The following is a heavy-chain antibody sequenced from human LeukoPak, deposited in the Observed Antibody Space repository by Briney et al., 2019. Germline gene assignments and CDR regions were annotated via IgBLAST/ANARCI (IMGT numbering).Heavy chain of an antibody. Sequence: PGGSLRLSCAASGFTFSSYSMNWVRQAPGKGLEWVSSISSSSSYICYADSVKGRFTISRDNAKNSLFLQMNSLRAEDTAVYYCASTIAATGTYWGQGTLVTVSS. CDR2: ISSSSSYI. J-gene: IGHJ4*02. D-gene: IGHD6-13*01. CDR1: GFTFSSYS. V-gene: IGHV3-21*01. CDR3: ASTIAATGTY.